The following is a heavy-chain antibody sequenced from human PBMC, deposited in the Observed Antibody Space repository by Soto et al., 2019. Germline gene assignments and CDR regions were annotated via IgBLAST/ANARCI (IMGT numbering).Heavy chain of an antibody. CDR2: INSDGSST. J-gene: IGHJ3*02. D-gene: IGHD3-10*02. CDR1: GFTFSIYW. Sequence: PGGSLRLSCAASGFTFSIYWIHWFRQAPGKGLVWVSRINSDGSSTTYADSVKGRFTISRDNAKNALYLQMTSLRAEDTAVYYCARDPTGLFGGLYHTFDIWGQGTMVTVSS. V-gene: IGHV3-74*01. CDR3: ARDPTGLFGGLYHTFDI.